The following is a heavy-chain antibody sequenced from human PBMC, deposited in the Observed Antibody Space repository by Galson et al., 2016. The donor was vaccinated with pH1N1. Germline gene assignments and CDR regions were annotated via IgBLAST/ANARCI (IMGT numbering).Heavy chain of an antibody. D-gene: IGHD3-10*01. CDR1: GFSLTSSGMC. V-gene: IGHV2-5*02. CDR2: IHWDDDQ. CDR3: ARRVYDFGVSFDH. J-gene: IGHJ4*02. Sequence: PALVTPTQTLRLTCSLSGFSLTSSGMCVGWIRQFPGKAPEWLALIHWDDDQRYNLSFKNRLTLTLDNSRNEVVLTMTNMEPLDSGTYYCARRVYDFGVSFDHWGQGILVTVSS.